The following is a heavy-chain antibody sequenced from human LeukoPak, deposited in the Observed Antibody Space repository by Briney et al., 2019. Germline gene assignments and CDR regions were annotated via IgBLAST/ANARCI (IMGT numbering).Heavy chain of an antibody. CDR2: ISAYNGNT. CDR1: GYTFTSYG. Sequence: ASVKVSCKASGYTFTSYGISWVRQAPGQGLEWMGWISAYNGNTNYAQKLQGRVTMTTDTSTSTAYMELRSLRSDDTAVYYCARDPLGSSWYRVVYFDYWGQGTLVTVSS. V-gene: IGHV1-18*01. CDR3: ARDPLGSSWYRVVYFDY. J-gene: IGHJ4*02. D-gene: IGHD6-13*01.